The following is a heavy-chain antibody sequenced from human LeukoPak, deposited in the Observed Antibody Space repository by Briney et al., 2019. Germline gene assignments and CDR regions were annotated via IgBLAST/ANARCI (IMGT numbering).Heavy chain of an antibody. CDR3: ARSGDYLQKGFGP. CDR2: IHYSGTTT. V-gene: IGHV4-39*07. CDR1: GGSISSSPYY. J-gene: IGHJ5*02. Sequence: SETLSLTCAVSGGSISSSPYYWGWIRQPPGKGLEWIGSIHYSGTTTYYSPSLKSRYTVPLHTSSNQFSLFLGSMSGADTAIFYCARSGDYLQKGFGPWGQGTLVTVAS. D-gene: IGHD3-22*01.